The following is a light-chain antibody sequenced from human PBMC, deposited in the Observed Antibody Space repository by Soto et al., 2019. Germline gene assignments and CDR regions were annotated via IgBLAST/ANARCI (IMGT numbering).Light chain of an antibody. J-gene: IGKJ4*01. V-gene: IGKV1-27*01. Sequence: DIQMTQAPSSLSASVGDRVTITCRARQDISTYLAWYQQKPGKVPKLLISAAYTLQSGVPPRFSGSGSGTDFTLTISSLQPEDVATYYCQKYDNAPLTCGGGIKVEIK. CDR1: QDISTY. CDR2: AAY. CDR3: QKYDNAPLT.